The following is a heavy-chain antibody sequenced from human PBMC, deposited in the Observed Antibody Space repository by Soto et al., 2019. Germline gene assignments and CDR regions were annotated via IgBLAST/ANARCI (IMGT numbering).Heavy chain of an antibody. Sequence: QVQLVQSGAEVTRPGASVKVSCKASGYSFISHYIHWVRQAPGQGLEWMGFINPSGGSATLAQKLQGRVTITRDTSTSTVYMELTILRSEDAAVYYCARDYLSSKLSLSYFDFWGQGTLVTVSS. CDR1: GYSFISHY. CDR3: ARDYLSSKLSLSYFDF. V-gene: IGHV1-46*01. J-gene: IGHJ4*02. CDR2: INPSGGSA. D-gene: IGHD2-2*01.